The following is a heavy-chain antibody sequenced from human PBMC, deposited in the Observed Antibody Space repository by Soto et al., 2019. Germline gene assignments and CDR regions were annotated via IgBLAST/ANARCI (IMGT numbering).Heavy chain of an antibody. J-gene: IGHJ6*02. Sequence: GGSLRLSCAASGFTVSDYYMSWIRQAPGKGLEWVSYISSSSSYTNYADSVKGRFTISRDNAKNSLYLQMNSLRAEDTAVYYCAREDHSITMVRGVIIGEDYYYYYGMDVWGQGTTVTVSS. CDR3: AREDHSITMVRGVIIGEDYYYYYGMDV. V-gene: IGHV3-11*06. CDR1: GFTVSDYY. D-gene: IGHD3-10*01. CDR2: ISSSSSYT.